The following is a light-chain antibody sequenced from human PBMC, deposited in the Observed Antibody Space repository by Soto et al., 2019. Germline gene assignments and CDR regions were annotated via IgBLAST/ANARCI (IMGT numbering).Light chain of an antibody. CDR2: DAS. V-gene: IGKV3-11*01. Sequence: EIVVTLSQATLPLSPGQRATHPCRASQSLIKALAWYQQKPGQAPRLLIYDASDRAAGIPARFSGSESRTDFTLTISSLEPDDFAVYYCQLRTTFGQGTRLEI. CDR1: QSLIKA. CDR3: QLRTT. J-gene: IGKJ5*01.